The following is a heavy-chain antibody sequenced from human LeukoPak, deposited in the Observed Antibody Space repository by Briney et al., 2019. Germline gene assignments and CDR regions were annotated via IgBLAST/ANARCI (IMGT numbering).Heavy chain of an antibody. V-gene: IGHV3-23*01. CDR1: GFTFSSYE. CDR3: ATYRQVLLPFES. Sequence: GGSLRLSCAASGFTFSSYEMNWVRQPPGKGLEWVSSIFPSGGEIHYADSVRGRFTISRDNSKSTLSLQMNSLRAEDAAIYYCATYRQVLLPFESWGQGTLVTVSS. J-gene: IGHJ4*02. CDR2: IFPSGGEI. D-gene: IGHD2-8*02.